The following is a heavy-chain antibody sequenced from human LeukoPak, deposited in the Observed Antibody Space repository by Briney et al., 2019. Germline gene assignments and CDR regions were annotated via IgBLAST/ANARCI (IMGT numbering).Heavy chain of an antibody. CDR3: ARDLEAYWYFDP. J-gene: IGHJ2*01. CDR2: IYYSGST. V-gene: IGHV4-59*01. Sequence: SETLSLTCTVSGGSISSYYWSWIRQPPGKGLEWIGYIYYSGSTNYNPSLKSRVTISVDTFKNQFSLKLSSVTAADTAVYYCARDLEAYWYFDPWGRGTLVTVSS. CDR1: GGSISSYY.